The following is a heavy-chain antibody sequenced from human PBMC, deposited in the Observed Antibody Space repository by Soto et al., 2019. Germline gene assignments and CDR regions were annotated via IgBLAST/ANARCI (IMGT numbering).Heavy chain of an antibody. Sequence: QVQLVESGGGVVQPGRSLRLSCAASGFTFSSYGMHWVRQAPGKGLEWVAVIWYDGSNKYYAVSVKGRFTIYRDNSKNTVNLNMNSLRAEDTAVYYSARDEGDFWRGYSGGYYYGLDVWGQGTTVTVSS. V-gene: IGHV3-33*01. D-gene: IGHD3-3*01. J-gene: IGHJ6*02. CDR2: IWYDGSNK. CDR3: ARDEGDFWRGYSGGYYYGLDV. CDR1: GFTFSSYG.